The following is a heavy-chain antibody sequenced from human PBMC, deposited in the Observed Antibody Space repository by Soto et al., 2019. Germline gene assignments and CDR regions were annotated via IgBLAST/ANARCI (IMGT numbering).Heavy chain of an antibody. CDR1: GGSISSSHYY. Sequence: SETLSLTCTVSGGSISSSHYYWGWIRQPPGKGPEWIGYIYHSGSTYYNPSLKTRITISVDTSKNQFSLILRSVTAADTALYYCARQGEEYNYSGVDVWGQGTTVTVSS. CDR2: IYHSGST. CDR3: ARQGEEYNYSGVDV. D-gene: IGHD2-21*01. V-gene: IGHV4-39*01. J-gene: IGHJ6*02.